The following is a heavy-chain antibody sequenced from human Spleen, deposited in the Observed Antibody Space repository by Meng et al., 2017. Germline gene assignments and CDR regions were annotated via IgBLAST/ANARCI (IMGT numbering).Heavy chain of an antibody. CDR2: VTNDGSNE. CDR3: ARDMVVGDSYGYGAFDI. Sequence: GESLKISCAASGFTFSNYAMHWVRQAPGKGLEWVAGVTNDGSNEYYADSVKGRFTISRDNSQNTLQMNSLRAEDTAVYYCARDMVVGDSYGYGAFDIWGQGTMVTVSS. D-gene: IGHD5-18*01. CDR1: GFTFSNYA. V-gene: IGHV3-30-3*01. J-gene: IGHJ3*02.